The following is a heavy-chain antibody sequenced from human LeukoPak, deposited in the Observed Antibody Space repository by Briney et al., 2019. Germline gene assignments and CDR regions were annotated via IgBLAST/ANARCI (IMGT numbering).Heavy chain of an antibody. V-gene: IGHV1-18*01. J-gene: IGHJ5*02. CDR1: GYTFTSYG. CDR3: ARDRKIFGVVIINNWFDP. D-gene: IGHD3-3*01. Sequence: ASVKVSCKASGYTFTSYGISWVRQAPGQGLEWMGWISAYNGNTNYAQKLQGRVTMTTDTSTSTAYMELRSLRSDDTAAYYCARDRKIFGVVIINNWFDPWGQGTLVTVSS. CDR2: ISAYNGNT.